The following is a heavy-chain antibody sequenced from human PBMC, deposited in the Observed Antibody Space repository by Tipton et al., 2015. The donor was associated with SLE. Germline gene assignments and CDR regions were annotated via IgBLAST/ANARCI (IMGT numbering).Heavy chain of an antibody. J-gene: IGHJ4*02. CDR1: GFFFDDYT. V-gene: IGHV3-9*01. CDR2: VSWNNDSI. CDR3: ASLSAPSDY. Sequence: SLRLSCAASGFFFDDYTMHWVRQAPGKGLEWVSGVSWNNDSIGYADSVKGRFTISRDNAKNSLYLQMNSLRPEDTAMYYCASLSAPSDYWGQGTLVTVSS.